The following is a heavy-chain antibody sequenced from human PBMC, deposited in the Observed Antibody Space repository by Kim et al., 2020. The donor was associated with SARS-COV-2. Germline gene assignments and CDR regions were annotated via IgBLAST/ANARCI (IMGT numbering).Heavy chain of an antibody. CDR2: ISSSSSTI. J-gene: IGHJ3*02. V-gene: IGHV3-48*02. CDR3: ARDSGELLWFGELLRFDALDI. D-gene: IGHD3-10*01. CDR1: GFTFSSYS. Sequence: GGSLRLSCAASGFTFSSYSMNWVRQAPGKGLEWVSYISSSSSTIYYADSVKGRFTISRDNAKNSLYLQMNSLRDEDTAVYYCARDSGELLWFGELLRFDALDIWGQGTMVTVSS.